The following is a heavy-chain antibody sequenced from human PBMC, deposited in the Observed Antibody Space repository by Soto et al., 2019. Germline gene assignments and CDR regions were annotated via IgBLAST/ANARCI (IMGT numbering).Heavy chain of an antibody. CDR1: GFTFSSYS. J-gene: IGHJ4*02. CDR2: MSFDGNSK. CDR3: ARGRSVIDHDDFEY. D-gene: IGHD2-21*01. Sequence: GGSLRLSCAASGFTFSSYSMHWVRQAPGKGLEWVAAMSFDGNSKYFADSVKGRFTISRDNSKNTLSLQMNSLGADDSAVYDCARGRSVIDHDDFEYWGQGTLVTVSS. V-gene: IGHV3-30-3*01.